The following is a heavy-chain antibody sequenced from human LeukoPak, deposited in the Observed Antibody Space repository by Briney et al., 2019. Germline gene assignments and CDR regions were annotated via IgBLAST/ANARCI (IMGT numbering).Heavy chain of an antibody. CDR2: ISGSGGST. J-gene: IGHJ4*02. V-gene: IGHV3-23*01. CDR3: AKVPTVTLDY. D-gene: IGHD4-17*01. Sequence: GGSLRLSGAASGFTFSNYAMSWVRQAPGKGLEWVSAISGSGGSTYYADSVKGRFTISRDNSKNTLYLQMNSLRAEDTAVYYCAKVPTVTLDYWGQGTLVTVSS. CDR1: GFTFSNYA.